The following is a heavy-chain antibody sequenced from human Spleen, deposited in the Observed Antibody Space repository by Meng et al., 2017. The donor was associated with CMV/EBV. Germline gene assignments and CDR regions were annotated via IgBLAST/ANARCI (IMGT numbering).Heavy chain of an antibody. CDR3: VKSSSSSYYFGMDF. CDR1: GGTFSSYA. Sequence: SVKVSCKASGGTFSSYAISWVRQAPGQGLEWMGGITPIFATTNYAQKFQGRVTITTDESTSTAYMELSSLRSEDTAVYYCVKSSSSSYYFGMDFWGQGTTVTVSS. D-gene: IGHD6-6*01. J-gene: IGHJ6*02. V-gene: IGHV1-69*05. CDR2: ITPIFATT.